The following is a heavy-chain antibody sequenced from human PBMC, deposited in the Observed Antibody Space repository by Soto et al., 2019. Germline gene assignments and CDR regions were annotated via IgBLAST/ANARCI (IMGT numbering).Heavy chain of an antibody. CDR3: AKDRNYYDSSGYDY. Sequence: GGSLRLSCAASGFTFNSYAMSWVRQAPGKGMEWVSTIIGSGGSTYYADSVKGRFSVSRDNSKNTLYLQMNSLRAEDTAVYYCAKDRNYYDSSGYDYWGQGTLVTVSS. V-gene: IGHV3-23*01. D-gene: IGHD3-22*01. CDR2: IIGSGGST. CDR1: GFTFNSYA. J-gene: IGHJ4*02.